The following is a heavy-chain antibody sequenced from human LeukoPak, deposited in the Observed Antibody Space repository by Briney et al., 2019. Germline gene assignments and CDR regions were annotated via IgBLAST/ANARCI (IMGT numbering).Heavy chain of an antibody. V-gene: IGHV3-48*01. CDR2: ISSSSSTI. D-gene: IGHD6-19*01. CDR3: ASEQWLVPFDY. Sequence: GGSLRLSCAASGFTFSSYSMNWVRQAPGKGLEWVSYISSSSSTIYYADSVKGRFTISRHNAKNSLYLQMNSLRAEDTAVYYCASEQWLVPFDYWGQGTLVTVSS. CDR1: GFTFSSYS. J-gene: IGHJ4*02.